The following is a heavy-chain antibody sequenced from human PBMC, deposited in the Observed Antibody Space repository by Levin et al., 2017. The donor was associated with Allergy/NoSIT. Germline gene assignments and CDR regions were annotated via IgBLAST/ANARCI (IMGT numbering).Heavy chain of an antibody. Sequence: LSLTCAASGFPFRSYSMNWVRQAPGKGLEWVSSISGSSSYIYYADSLQGRFTISRDNAKNSLYLQMNSLRVEDTAVYYCARDGVVDTAMVEDYWGQGTRSPSPQ. CDR2: ISGSSSYI. CDR3: ARDGVVDTAMVEDY. D-gene: IGHD5-18*01. V-gene: IGHV3-21*01. J-gene: IGHJ4*02. CDR1: GFPFRSYS.